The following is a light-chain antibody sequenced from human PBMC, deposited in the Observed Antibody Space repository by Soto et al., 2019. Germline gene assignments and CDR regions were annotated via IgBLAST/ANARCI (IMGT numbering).Light chain of an antibody. V-gene: IGLV2-23*01. J-gene: IGLJ1*01. Sequence: QSALTQPASVSGSPGQSITISCTGTSSDVGSYNFVSWYQQHPGKAPKLMIYEGSKRPSGVSDRFSGSKSGNTASLTISGLQADDEADYYCCSYAGRSTYVFGTGT. CDR1: SSDVGSYNF. CDR3: CSYAGRSTYV. CDR2: EGS.